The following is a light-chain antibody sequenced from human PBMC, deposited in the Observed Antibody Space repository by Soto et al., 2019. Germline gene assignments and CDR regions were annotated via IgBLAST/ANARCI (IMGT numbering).Light chain of an antibody. J-gene: IGKJ3*01. V-gene: IGKV1-33*01. CDR2: DAS. CDR1: QDISNY. Sequence: DIQMTQSPSSLSASVGDRVTITCQASQDISNYLNWYQQKPGKPPKLLIYDASNLETGGPSRFSVRGSGTDFTFTTTSLPPEDLPTYYCLHYDNLPPVFTSGPGTKVDIK. CDR3: LHYDNLPPVFT.